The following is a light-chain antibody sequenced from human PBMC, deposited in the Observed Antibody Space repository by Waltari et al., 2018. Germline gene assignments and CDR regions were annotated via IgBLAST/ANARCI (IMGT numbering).Light chain of an antibody. Sequence: EIVLTQSPATLSLSPGERATLSCRASQSVSRSLAWSQQKPGQAPRLLIYDASNSATGIPARFSGSGSGTDFTLTISSLEPEDFAVYYCQQRSNWSITFGQGTRLEIK. CDR1: QSVSRS. CDR2: DAS. CDR3: QQRSNWSIT. V-gene: IGKV3-11*01. J-gene: IGKJ5*01.